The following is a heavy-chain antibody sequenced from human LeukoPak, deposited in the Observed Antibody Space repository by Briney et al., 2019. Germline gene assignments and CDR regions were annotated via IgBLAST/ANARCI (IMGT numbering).Heavy chain of an antibody. D-gene: IGHD2-15*01. Sequence: SETLSLTCTVSGGSISSPYWTWIRQPAGKGLEWIGRFYTSGIANYNPSLKSRVTISVDTSKNQFSLKLSSVTAADTAVYYCARRFVGGWFDPWGQGTLVTVSS. CDR2: FYTSGIA. J-gene: IGHJ5*02. CDR3: ARRFVGGWFDP. V-gene: IGHV4-4*07. CDR1: GGSISSPY.